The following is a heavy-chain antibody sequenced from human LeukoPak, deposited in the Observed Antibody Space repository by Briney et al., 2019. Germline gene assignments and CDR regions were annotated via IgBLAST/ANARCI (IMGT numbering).Heavy chain of an antibody. D-gene: IGHD2-15*01. J-gene: IGHJ5*02. CDR1: GFTFSDYY. V-gene: IGHV3-11*01. CDR2: ISSSGSTI. CDR3: AKTVAAMSRWFDP. Sequence: GGSLRLSCAASGFTFSDYYMSWIRQAPGKGLEWVSYISSSGSTIYYADSVKGRFTISRDNAKNSLYLQVNSLRAEDTAVYYCAKTVAAMSRWFDPWGQGTLVTVSS.